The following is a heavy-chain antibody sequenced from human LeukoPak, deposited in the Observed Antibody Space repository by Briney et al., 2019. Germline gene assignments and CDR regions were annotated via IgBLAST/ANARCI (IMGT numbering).Heavy chain of an antibody. CDR3: AKYSSSWYGFDY. CDR1: GFTFDDYA. Sequence: GGSLRLSCAASGFTFDDYAMHWVRQAPGKGLEWVSGISWNSGSIGYADSVKGRFTISRDNAKNSLYLQMNSLRAEDTASYYCAKYSSSWYGFDYWGQGTLVTVSS. J-gene: IGHJ4*02. V-gene: IGHV3-9*01. D-gene: IGHD6-13*01. CDR2: ISWNSGSI.